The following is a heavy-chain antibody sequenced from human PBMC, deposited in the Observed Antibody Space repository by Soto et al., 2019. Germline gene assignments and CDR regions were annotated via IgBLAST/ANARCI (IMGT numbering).Heavy chain of an antibody. CDR2: IYYSGST. D-gene: IGHD6-13*01. Sequence: SETLSLTCTVSGGSISSGGYYWSWIRQHPGKGLEWIGYIYYSGSTYYNPSLKSRVTISVDTSKNQFSLKLSSVTAADTAVYYCAREIKTYSSSWYDLGAFDIWGQGTMVTVSS. CDR1: GGSISSGGYY. CDR3: AREIKTYSSSWYDLGAFDI. V-gene: IGHV4-31*03. J-gene: IGHJ3*02.